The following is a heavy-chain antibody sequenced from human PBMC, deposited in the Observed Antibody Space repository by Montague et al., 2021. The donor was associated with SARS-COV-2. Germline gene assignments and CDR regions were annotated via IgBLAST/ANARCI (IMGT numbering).Heavy chain of an antibody. Sequence: SETLSLTCAVSGGSISSSNWWSWVRQPPGKGLEWIGEIYHSGSTNYNPSLKSRVTLSVDKSKNQFSLKLSSVTAADTAVYYCARRYCSSTSCPNWFDPWGQGTLVTVSS. J-gene: IGHJ5*02. CDR2: IYHSGST. D-gene: IGHD2-2*01. CDR3: ARRYCSSTSCPNWFDP. V-gene: IGHV4-4*02. CDR1: GGSISSSNW.